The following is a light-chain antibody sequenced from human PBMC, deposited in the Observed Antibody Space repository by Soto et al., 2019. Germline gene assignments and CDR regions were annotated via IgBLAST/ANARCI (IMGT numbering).Light chain of an antibody. J-gene: IGKJ1*01. CDR2: GES. Sequence: VMTQSPATLSLSPGDSATLSCRASQSVSSNLAWYQEKTGQAPRILMYGESSRATGIPDRLSGSGSGTDLNLTIRTLEPEDFAVYYCQQYGSSPRTFGQGTKVDIK. V-gene: IGKV3-20*01. CDR1: QSVSSN. CDR3: QQYGSSPRT.